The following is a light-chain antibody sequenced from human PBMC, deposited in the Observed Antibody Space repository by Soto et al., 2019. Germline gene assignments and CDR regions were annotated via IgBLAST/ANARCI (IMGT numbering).Light chain of an antibody. Sequence: DIVMTQSPLSLPVTPGEPASISCRSSQSLLHSNGYNYLDWYLQKPGQSPQLLIYLASSRSSGVADRFSGSGSGTDFTLRISRVETEDIGVYYCMQALQRPPTFGQGTKLEIK. V-gene: IGKV2-28*01. J-gene: IGKJ2*01. CDR1: QSLLHSNGYNY. CDR3: MQALQRPPT. CDR2: LAS.